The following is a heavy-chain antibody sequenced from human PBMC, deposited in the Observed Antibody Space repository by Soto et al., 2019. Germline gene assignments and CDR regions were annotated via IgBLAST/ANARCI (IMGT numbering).Heavy chain of an antibody. CDR2: INHSGFT. V-gene: IGHV4-34*01. CDR3: ARGHGRFAH. J-gene: IGHJ4*02. CDR1: GGSFTGYY. Sequence: KTSETLSLTCDVSGGSFTGYYWSWIRQPPGKGLEWIGEINHSGFTNYNPSLTGRVTISPDTSKSQFSLKLSSLTAADTAFYFCARGHGRFAHWGQGTLVTVSS.